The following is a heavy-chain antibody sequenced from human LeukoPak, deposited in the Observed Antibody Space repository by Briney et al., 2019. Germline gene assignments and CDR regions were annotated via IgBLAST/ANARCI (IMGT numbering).Heavy chain of an antibody. D-gene: IGHD3-10*01. Sequence: TGGSLRLSCAASGFTFSSYGMHWVRQAPGKGLEWVAFIRYDGSNKYYADSVKGRFAISRDNSKNTLYLQMNSLRAEDTAVYYCAKDNWGMVRGGPRYFDYWGQGTLVTVSS. CDR1: GFTFSSYG. CDR2: IRYDGSNK. CDR3: AKDNWGMVRGGPRYFDY. V-gene: IGHV3-30*02. J-gene: IGHJ4*02.